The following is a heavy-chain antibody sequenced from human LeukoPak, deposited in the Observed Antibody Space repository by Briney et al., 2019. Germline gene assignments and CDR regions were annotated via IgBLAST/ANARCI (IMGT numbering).Heavy chain of an antibody. V-gene: IGHV1-69*06. CDR3: ASPTTGHAFDI. CDR2: IIPIFGTA. D-gene: IGHD4-11*01. CDR1: GGTFSSYA. J-gene: IGHJ3*02. Sequence: ASVKVSCKASGGTFSSYAISWVRQAPGQGLEWMGGIIPIFGTANYAQKFQGRVTITADKSTSTAYMELSSLRSEDTAVYYCASPTTGHAFDIWGQGTMVTVSS.